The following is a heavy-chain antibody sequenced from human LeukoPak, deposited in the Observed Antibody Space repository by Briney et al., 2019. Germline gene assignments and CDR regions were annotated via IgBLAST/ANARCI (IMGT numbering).Heavy chain of an antibody. V-gene: IGHV3-21*06. CDR3: AELGITMIGGV. J-gene: IGHJ6*04. CDR1: GFTFSSYR. CDR2: ISSSSSYI. D-gene: IGHD3-10*02. Sequence: GGSLRLSCAASGFTFSSYRMNWVRQAPGKGLEWVSSISSSSSYIYYADSVKGRFTISRDNAKNSLYLQMNSLRAEDTAVYYCAELGITMIGGVWGKGTTVTVSS.